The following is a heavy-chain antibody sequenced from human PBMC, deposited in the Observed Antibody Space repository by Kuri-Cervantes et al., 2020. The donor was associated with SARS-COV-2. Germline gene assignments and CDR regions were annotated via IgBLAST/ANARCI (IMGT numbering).Heavy chain of an antibody. Sequence: SETLSLTCAVYGGSFSGYYWSWIRKPPGKGLEWIGEINHSGSTDYNPSLKSRVTISVDTSKKQFSLILTSVTAADTAVYYCARALGYWGQGTLVTVSS. CDR2: INHSGST. CDR3: ARALGY. CDR1: GGSFSGYY. V-gene: IGHV4-34*01. J-gene: IGHJ4*02. D-gene: IGHD7-27*01.